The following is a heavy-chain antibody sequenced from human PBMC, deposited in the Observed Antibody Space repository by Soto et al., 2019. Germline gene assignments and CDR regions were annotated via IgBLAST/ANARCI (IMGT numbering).Heavy chain of an antibody. Sequence: GASVKVSCKASGYTFTSYAMLWVRQAPGQRLEWMGWINAGNGNTKYSQKFQGRVTITADESTSTAYMELSSLRSEDTAVYYCATRYYYDSSSYHPAEYFQHWGQGTLVTVSS. CDR2: INAGNGNT. CDR1: GYTFTSYA. V-gene: IGHV1-3*01. J-gene: IGHJ1*01. CDR3: ATRYYYDSSSYHPAEYFQH. D-gene: IGHD3-22*01.